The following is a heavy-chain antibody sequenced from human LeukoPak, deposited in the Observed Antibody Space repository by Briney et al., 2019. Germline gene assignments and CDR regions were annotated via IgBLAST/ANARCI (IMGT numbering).Heavy chain of an antibody. CDR2: INSDGSST. D-gene: IGHD3/OR15-3a*01. CDR3: VLDLFSSFAFDI. Sequence: PGGSLRLSCAASGFTFSRYWMHWVRQAPGKGLLWVSRINSDGSSTYYADSVKGRFTTSRDNAKNALHLQMHSLTAEDTAVYYCVLDLFSSFAFDIWGQGTMVTVSS. V-gene: IGHV3-74*01. J-gene: IGHJ3*02. CDR1: GFTFSRYW.